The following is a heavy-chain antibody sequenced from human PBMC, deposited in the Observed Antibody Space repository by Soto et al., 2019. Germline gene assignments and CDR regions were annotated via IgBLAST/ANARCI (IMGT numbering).Heavy chain of an antibody. J-gene: IGHJ5*02. Sequence: ASVKVSCKASGYTFTSYGISWVRQAPGQGLEWMGWISAYNGNTNYAQKLQGRVTMTTDTSTSTAYMELRSLRSDDTAVYYCARVMGYCSSTSCLNWFDPWGQGTLVTVSS. CDR3: ARVMGYCSSTSCLNWFDP. V-gene: IGHV1-18*01. CDR1: GYTFTSYG. D-gene: IGHD2-2*01. CDR2: ISAYNGNT.